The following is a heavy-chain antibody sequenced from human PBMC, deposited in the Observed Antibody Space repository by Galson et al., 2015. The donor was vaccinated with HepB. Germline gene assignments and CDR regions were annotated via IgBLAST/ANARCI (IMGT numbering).Heavy chain of an antibody. CDR3: ARGPTYGANDAFDI. Sequence: TLSLTCTVSGGYISSYHWSWIRQPPGKGLEWIGYIYSSGVTNYNPSLKSRVTMSVDTSKNQLSLKLSSGSTADTAVYYCARGPTYGANDAFDIWGQGTMVTVSS. CDR2: IYSSGVT. D-gene: IGHD4-17*01. V-gene: IGHV4-59*01. CDR1: GGYISSYH. J-gene: IGHJ3*02.